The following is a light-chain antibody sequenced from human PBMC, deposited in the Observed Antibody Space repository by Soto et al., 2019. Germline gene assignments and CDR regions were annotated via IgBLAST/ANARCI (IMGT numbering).Light chain of an antibody. CDR2: DVS. V-gene: IGLV2-11*01. J-gene: IGLJ1*01. Sequence: QSALTQPRSVSGSPGQSVTISCTGTSSDVGGYNYVSWYQQHPGKAPKLMIYDVSKRPSGVLDRFSGSKSGNTASLSISGLQAEDEADYYCCSYAGSSYVFGTGTQLTVL. CDR1: SSDVGGYNY. CDR3: CSYAGSSYV.